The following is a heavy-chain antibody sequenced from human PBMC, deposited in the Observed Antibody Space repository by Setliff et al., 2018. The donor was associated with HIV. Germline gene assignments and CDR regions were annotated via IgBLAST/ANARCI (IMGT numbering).Heavy chain of an antibody. CDR2: ILYGGNT. V-gene: IGHV4-39*02. Sequence: KPSETLSLTCTVSGGSVSSRGYYWGWIRQPPGKGPEWIANILYGGNTYYNPSLKRRVTISVDTSKNHFSLKLNSVTAADTAVYFCARPTTGVGGGAAFDIWGQGTMVTVSS. D-gene: IGHD2-8*01. J-gene: IGHJ3*02. CDR3: ARPTTGVGGGAAFDI. CDR1: GGSVSSRGYY.